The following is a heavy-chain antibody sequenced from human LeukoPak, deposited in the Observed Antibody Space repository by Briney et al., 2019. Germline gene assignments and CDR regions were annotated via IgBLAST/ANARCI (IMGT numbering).Heavy chain of an antibody. V-gene: IGHV3-53*01. CDR2: IYSGGST. J-gene: IGHJ4*02. CDR1: GFTVSSNY. D-gene: IGHD3-10*01. CDR3: ARMPITMVRGVTEDY. Sequence: GGSLRLSCAASGFTVSSNYMSWVRQAPGKGLEWVSVIYSGGSTYYADSVKGRFTISRDNSKNTLYLQMNSLRAEDTAVYYCARMPITMVRGVTEDYWGQGTLVTVSS.